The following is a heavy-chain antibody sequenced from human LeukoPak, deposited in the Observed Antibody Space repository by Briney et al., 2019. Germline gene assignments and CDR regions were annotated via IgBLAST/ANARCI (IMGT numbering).Heavy chain of an antibody. CDR1: GFTAGGYA. CDR3: AKDAQYGDEYFDY. CDR2: ISWSGTYI. V-gene: IGHV3-21*01. Sequence: GGSLRLSCAISGFTAGGYAMNWVRQAPGKGLEWVSSISWSGTYIYYADSVRGRFTISRDNAKSSVYLQMDSLRAEDTAVYYCAKDAQYGDEYFDYWGQGTLVTVSS. J-gene: IGHJ4*02. D-gene: IGHD4-17*01.